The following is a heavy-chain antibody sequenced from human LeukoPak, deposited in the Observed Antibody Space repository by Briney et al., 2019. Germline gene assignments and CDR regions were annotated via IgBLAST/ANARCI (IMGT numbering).Heavy chain of an antibody. J-gene: IGHJ4*02. CDR1: GYTFTRYE. D-gene: IGHD6-13*01. Sequence: GASVKVSCKASGYTFTRYEINWVRQATGQGLEWMGWMNPNSGNTGYAQKFQGRIIVSRNTSISTAYMELSSLTSEDTAIYYCARIAAAGNRRLNYWGQGTLVTVAS. V-gene: IGHV1-8*01. CDR2: MNPNSGNT. CDR3: ARIAAAGNRRLNY.